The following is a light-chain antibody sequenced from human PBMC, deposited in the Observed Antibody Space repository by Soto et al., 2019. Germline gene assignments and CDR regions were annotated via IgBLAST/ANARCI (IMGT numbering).Light chain of an antibody. Sequence: DIQLTQSPSFLSASVGDRVTIPCRASQGIRSFLAWYQQKPGKAPKLLIYAASTLQSGVPSRFSGSGSGTEFALTISSLQPEDFATYYCQQLNSYPRTFGQGTKVEIK. CDR2: AAS. CDR3: QQLNSYPRT. J-gene: IGKJ1*01. CDR1: QGIRSF. V-gene: IGKV1-9*01.